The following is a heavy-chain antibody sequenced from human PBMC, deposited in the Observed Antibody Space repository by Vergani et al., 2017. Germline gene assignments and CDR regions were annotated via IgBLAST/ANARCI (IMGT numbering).Heavy chain of an antibody. CDR3: ARDCSSTSCYLSIDY. CDR1: GYTFTSYG. CDR2: ISAYNGNT. V-gene: IGHV1-18*01. D-gene: IGHD2-2*01. Sequence: QVQLVQSGAEVKKPGASVKVSCKASGYTFTSYGISWVRQAPGQGLEWMGWISAYNGNTNYAQELQGRVTMTTDTSTSTAYMELRSLRSDDTAVYYCARDCSSTSCYLSIDYWGQGTLVTVSS. J-gene: IGHJ4*02.